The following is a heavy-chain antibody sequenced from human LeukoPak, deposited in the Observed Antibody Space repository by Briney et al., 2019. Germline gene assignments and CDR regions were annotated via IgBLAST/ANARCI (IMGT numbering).Heavy chain of an antibody. CDR2: ISSSSSYI. J-gene: IGHJ3*02. V-gene: IGHV3-21*01. CDR3: ARDSQDAFDI. CDR1: GFTFSSYA. Sequence: GGSLRLSCAASGFTFSSYAMNWVRQAPGKGLEWVSSISSSSSYIYYADSVKGRFTISRDNAKNSLYLQMNSLRAEDTAVYYCARDSQDAFDIWGQGTMVTVSS.